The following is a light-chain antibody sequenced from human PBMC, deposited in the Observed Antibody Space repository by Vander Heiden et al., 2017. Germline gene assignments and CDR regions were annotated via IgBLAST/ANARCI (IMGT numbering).Light chain of an antibody. CDR2: STN. J-gene: IGLJ3*02. V-gene: IGLV8-61*01. CDR1: SGSVSTSYY. Sequence: QTVVTQEPSFSVSPGWTVTLTCGLSSGSVSTSYYPSWYQQTPGQAPRSLIYSTNTRSSGVPDRFSGSILGNKAALTITGAQADDESDYYCVLYMGGGISLFGGGTKLTVL. CDR3: VLYMGGGISL.